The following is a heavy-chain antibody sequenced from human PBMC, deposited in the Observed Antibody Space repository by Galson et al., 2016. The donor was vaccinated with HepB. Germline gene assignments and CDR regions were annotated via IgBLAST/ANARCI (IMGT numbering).Heavy chain of an antibody. CDR1: GFSLRSSGVG. V-gene: IGHV2-5*02. J-gene: IGHJ4*02. D-gene: IGHD4-17*01. CDR2: IYWDDDK. Sequence: PALVKPTQTLTLTCTFSGFSLRSSGVGVGWIRQPPGKALEWLALIYWDDDKRYSPSLRSRLTITTDTSKNQVVLTMTNMDPVDTATYFCAYVYGGYARRKHFEYWGQGTLVTVSS. CDR3: AYVYGGYARRKHFEY.